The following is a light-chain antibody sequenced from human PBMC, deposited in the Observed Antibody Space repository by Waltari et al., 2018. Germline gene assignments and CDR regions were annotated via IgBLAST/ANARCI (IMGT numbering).Light chain of an antibody. V-gene: IGLV1-40*01. J-gene: IGLJ3*02. CDR3: QSYDSSLSGSV. CDR1: SSNIGAGND. Sequence: QSVLTQPPSVSGAPGQRVTISCTGSSSNIGAGNDVQWYQQLPGTAPKLLINRNNNRPSGVPDRFSASKSGTSASLAITGLQAEDEADYYCQSYDSSLSGSVFGGGTKLTVL. CDR2: RNN.